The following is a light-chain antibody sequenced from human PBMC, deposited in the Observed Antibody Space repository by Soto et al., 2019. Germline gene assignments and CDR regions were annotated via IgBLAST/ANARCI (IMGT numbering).Light chain of an antibody. J-gene: IGKJ1*01. CDR2: AAS. V-gene: IGKV1-39*01. Sequence: DIQMTQSPSSLSASVGDRVTITCRASQSISTYLNWYQQKLGNAPKLLIYAASSLQSGVPSRFSGRGSGTDFTLTIHSLQPEDFATYYCQESFSSSWTFGQGTKVEIK. CDR3: QESFSSSWT. CDR1: QSISTY.